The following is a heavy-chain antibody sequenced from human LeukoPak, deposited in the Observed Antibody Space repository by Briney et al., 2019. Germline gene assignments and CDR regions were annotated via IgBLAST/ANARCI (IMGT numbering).Heavy chain of an antibody. CDR3: ARDRKMATGYDAFDI. J-gene: IGHJ3*02. V-gene: IGHV3-21*01. CDR1: GFTFSSYS. Sequence: PGGSLRLSCAASGFTFSSYSMNWVRQAPGKGLEWVSSISSSSSYIYYADSVKGRFTISRDNAKNSLYLQMNSLRAEDTAVYYCARDRKMATGYDAFDIWGQGTMVPVSS. CDR2: ISSSSSYI. D-gene: IGHD5-24*01.